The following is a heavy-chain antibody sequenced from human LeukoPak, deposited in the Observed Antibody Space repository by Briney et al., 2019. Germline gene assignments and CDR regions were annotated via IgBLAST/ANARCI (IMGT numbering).Heavy chain of an antibody. D-gene: IGHD1-26*01. V-gene: IGHV4-59*08. J-gene: IGHJ4*02. CDR3: ARGLGRWEDLFGY. Sequence: SETLSLTCTVSGGSISTYYWSWIRQPPGKGLEWIGYIHYSGNTDYNPSLKSRVTISVDTSRNQFSLKLSSVTAADTAVYYCARGLGRWEDLFGYWGQGTLVTVSS. CDR1: GGSISTYY. CDR2: IHYSGNT.